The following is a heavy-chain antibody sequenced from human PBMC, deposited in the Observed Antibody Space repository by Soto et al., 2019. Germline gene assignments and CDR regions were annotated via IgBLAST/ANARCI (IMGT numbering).Heavy chain of an antibody. CDR3: ARSPGYYFDY. CDR2: IYYSGIT. Sequence: SETLSLTCTVSGGSIGSGGYYWSWIRQHPGKGLEWIGYIYYSGITYYNPSLKSRVTISVDTSKNQLSLKLSSVTAADTAVYYCARSPGYYFDYWGQGTLVTVSS. CDR1: GGSIGSGGYY. V-gene: IGHV4-31*03. J-gene: IGHJ4*02.